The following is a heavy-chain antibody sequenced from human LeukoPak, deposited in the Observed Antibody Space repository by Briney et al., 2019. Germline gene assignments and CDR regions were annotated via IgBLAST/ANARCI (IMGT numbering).Heavy chain of an antibody. Sequence: GGSLRLSCAASGFTVSSNYMSWVRQAPGKGLEWVSVIYSGGSTYFADSVKGRFTISRDNSKNTLYLQMNSLRAEDTAVYYCARDLRDYCSGGTCYRAFDYWGQGTLVTVSS. D-gene: IGHD2-15*01. CDR1: GFTVSSNY. V-gene: IGHV3-53*01. CDR2: IYSGGST. CDR3: ARDLRDYCSGGTCYRAFDY. J-gene: IGHJ4*02.